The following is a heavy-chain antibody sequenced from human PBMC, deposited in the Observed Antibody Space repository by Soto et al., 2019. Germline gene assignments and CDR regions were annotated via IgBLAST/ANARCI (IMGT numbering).Heavy chain of an antibody. V-gene: IGHV3-23*01. CDR2: ISGSGGGT. Sequence: GGSLRLSCAASGFTFSSYAMSWVRQAPGKGLEWVSGISGSGGGTYYAESVKGRLTISRDNSKNTLYLQMNSLIAEYTAVYYCAKDGYSYRYPSYFDYWGQGTLVTVSS. CDR1: GFTFSSYA. CDR3: AKDGYSYRYPSYFDY. J-gene: IGHJ4*02. D-gene: IGHD5-18*01.